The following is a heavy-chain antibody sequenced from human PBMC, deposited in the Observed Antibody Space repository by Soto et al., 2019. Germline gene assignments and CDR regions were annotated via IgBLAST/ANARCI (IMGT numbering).Heavy chain of an antibody. D-gene: IGHD1-1*01. CDR2: IFWNDDK. CDR1: GFSFSPSAVG. CDR3: AHLPIFNEGHVAFDI. J-gene: IGHJ3*02. V-gene: IGHV2-5*01. Sequence: QITLKESGPTLVKPTQTLTLTCTFSGFSFSPSAVGVGWIRQPPGKALEWLALIFWNDDKRYSPSLKSRLTITKDTSKNQVVLTMTNMDPVDTATYYCAHLPIFNEGHVAFDIWGQGTMVTVSS.